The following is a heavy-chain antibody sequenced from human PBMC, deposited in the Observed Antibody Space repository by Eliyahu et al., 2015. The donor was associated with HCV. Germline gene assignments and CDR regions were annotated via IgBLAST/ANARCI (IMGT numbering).Heavy chain of an antibody. Sequence: QVQLVESGGGVVQPGRSLRLSCAASGFTFSSYAMHWVRQAPGKGLEWVAVISYDGSNKYYADSVKGRFTISRDNSKNTLYLQMNSLRAEDTAVYYCASTRYDVPAAAIGYWGQGTLVTVSS. J-gene: IGHJ4*02. D-gene: IGHD2-2*01. CDR2: ISYDGSNK. CDR1: GFTFSSYA. CDR3: ASTRYDVPAAAIGY. V-gene: IGHV3-30-3*01.